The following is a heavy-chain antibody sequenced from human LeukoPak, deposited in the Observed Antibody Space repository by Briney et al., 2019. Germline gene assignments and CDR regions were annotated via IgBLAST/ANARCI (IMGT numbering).Heavy chain of an antibody. D-gene: IGHD3-10*01. Sequence: PSETLSLTCTVSGGSISSSSYYWGWIRQPPGKGLEWIGSIYYSGSTYYNPSLKSRVTISVDTSKNQFSPKLSSVTAADTAVYYCARVGYGSGSYYIDYWGQGTLVTVSS. CDR2: IYYSGST. CDR1: GGSISSSSYY. J-gene: IGHJ4*02. CDR3: ARVGYGSGSYYIDY. V-gene: IGHV4-39*07.